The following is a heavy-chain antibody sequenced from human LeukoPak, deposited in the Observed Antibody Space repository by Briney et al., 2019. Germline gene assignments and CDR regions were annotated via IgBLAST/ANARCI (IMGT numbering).Heavy chain of an antibody. CDR3: AGCRDGYISWYN. Sequence: SETLSLTCTVSGGSISSYYWSWIRQPPGKGLEWIGYIYYSGSTNYNPSLKSRVAISVDTSKNQFSLKLSSVIAADTAVYYCAGCRDGYISWYNWGQGTLVTVSS. J-gene: IGHJ4*02. D-gene: IGHD5-24*01. CDR1: GGSISSYY. V-gene: IGHV4-59*01. CDR2: IYYSGST.